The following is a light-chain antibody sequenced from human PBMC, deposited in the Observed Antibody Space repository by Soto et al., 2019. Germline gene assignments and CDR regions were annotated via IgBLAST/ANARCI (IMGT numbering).Light chain of an antibody. CDR1: QSVSSSY. J-gene: IGKJ1*01. CDR3: QQYVTSPPGT. V-gene: IGKV3-20*01. Sequence: IVLTQSPGTLSLSPGERATLSCRASQSVSSSYLAWYQQKPGQAPRLLIYGASSRATGIPDRLSGSGSGTYFTLTISRLEPGDFAVYYCQQYVTSPPGTFGQGTKVEIK. CDR2: GAS.